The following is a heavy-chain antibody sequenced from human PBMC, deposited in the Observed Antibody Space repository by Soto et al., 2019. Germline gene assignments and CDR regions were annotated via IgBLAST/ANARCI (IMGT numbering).Heavy chain of an antibody. Sequence: QVQLVESGGGVVQPGRSLRLSCAASGFNFKAYGMHWVRQAPGKGLEWVTVMSFDGSHKYYADSVKGRFTISRDNSENTLYLQMNSLIPEDTAVYYCAKGSSSVYYYYYGMDVWGQGTTVTGSS. V-gene: IGHV3-30*18. D-gene: IGHD6-6*01. CDR3: AKGSSSVYYYYYGMDV. CDR2: MSFDGSHK. J-gene: IGHJ6*02. CDR1: GFNFKAYG.